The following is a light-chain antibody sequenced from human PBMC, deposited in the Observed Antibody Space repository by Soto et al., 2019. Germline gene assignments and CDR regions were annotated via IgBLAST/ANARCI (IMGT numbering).Light chain of an antibody. V-gene: IGLV2-14*01. J-gene: IGLJ1*01. CDR2: EVS. CDR1: SSDVGGYNY. CDR3: SSYTSSSTYA. Sequence: QSVLTQPASVSGSPGQSITISCTGTSSDVGGYNYVSWYQHHPGKAHKVMIYEVSNRPSGVSNRFSGSKSGNTASLTISGLQAEDEADYYCSSYTSSSTYAFGTGTKLTVL.